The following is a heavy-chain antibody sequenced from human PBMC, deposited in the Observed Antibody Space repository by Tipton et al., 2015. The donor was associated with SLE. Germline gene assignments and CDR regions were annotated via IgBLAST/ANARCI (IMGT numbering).Heavy chain of an antibody. CDR2: INHSGST. D-gene: IGHD5-12*01. CDR3: ARARGGSYSGYDYYWYFDL. J-gene: IGHJ2*01. Sequence: TLSLTCAVYGGSFSGYYWSWIRQPPGKGLEWIGEINHSGSTNYNPSLKSRVTISVDTSKNQFSLKLSSVTAADTAVYYCARARGGSYSGYDYYWYFDLWGRGTLVTVSS. V-gene: IGHV4-34*01. CDR1: GGSFSGYY.